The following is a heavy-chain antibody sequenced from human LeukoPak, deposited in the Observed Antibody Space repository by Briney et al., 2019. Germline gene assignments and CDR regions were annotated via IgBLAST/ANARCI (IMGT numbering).Heavy chain of an antibody. CDR1: GGSISSYY. D-gene: IGHD6-13*01. CDR2: IHYSGST. CDR3: ARQEQQLIYNWFDP. V-gene: IGHV4-59*01. J-gene: IGHJ5*02. Sequence: KASETLSLTCTVSGGSISSYYWSWIRQSPGKGLECIGYIHYSGSTNYNPSLKSRVTISVDTSKNQFSLKLSSVTAADTAVYYCARQEQQLIYNWFDPWGQGTLVTVSS.